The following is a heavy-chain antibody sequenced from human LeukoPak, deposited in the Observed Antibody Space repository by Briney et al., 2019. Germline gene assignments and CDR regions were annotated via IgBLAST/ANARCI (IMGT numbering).Heavy chain of an antibody. CDR1: GGSVSNYY. D-gene: IGHD1-26*01. V-gene: IGHV4-59*02. CDR2: IYYSGTT. CDR3: ARDLGSGKYYSYFDY. J-gene: IGHJ4*02. Sequence: SETLSLTCTVSGGSVSNYYWSWVRQPPGKGLEWIGYIYYSGTTSYNPSLKSRLTISVDTSKNQFSLKLSSVTAADTAVYYCARDLGSGKYYSYFDYWGQGTPVTVSS.